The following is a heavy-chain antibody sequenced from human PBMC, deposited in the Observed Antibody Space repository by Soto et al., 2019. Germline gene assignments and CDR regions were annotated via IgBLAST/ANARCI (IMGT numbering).Heavy chain of an antibody. Sequence: GGSLRLSCAASGFTFSTYTMNWFGQAPGKGLEWVAGIFPGGSTYYANSVKGRFTISRDHSQSSVFLQMSSLRDEDTAVYYCAEDRQPNGIWSFGRWGQGTLVTVS. CDR1: GFTFSTYT. D-gene: IGHD3-3*01. J-gene: IGHJ4*02. CDR2: IFPGGST. V-gene: IGHV3-23*03. CDR3: AEDRQPNGIWSFGR.